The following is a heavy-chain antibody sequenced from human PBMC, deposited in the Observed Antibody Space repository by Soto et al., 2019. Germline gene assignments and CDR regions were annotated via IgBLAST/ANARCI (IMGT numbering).Heavy chain of an antibody. D-gene: IGHD4-17*01. J-gene: IGHJ6*02. CDR2: INPNSGGT. V-gene: IGHV1-2*02. Sequence: ASVKVSCKASGYTFTGYYMHWVRQAPGQGLEWMGWINPNSGGTNYAQKFQGRVTMTRDTSISTAYMELSRLRSDDTAVYYCAREHGEAYYYYYGMDVWGQGTTVTVSS. CDR3: AREHGEAYYYYYGMDV. CDR1: GYTFTGYY.